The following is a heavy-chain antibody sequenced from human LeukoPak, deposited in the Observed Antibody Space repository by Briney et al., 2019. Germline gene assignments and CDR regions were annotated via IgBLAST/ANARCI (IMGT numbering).Heavy chain of an antibody. V-gene: IGHV1-69*05. J-gene: IGHJ5*02. D-gene: IGHD2-2*01. CDR2: IIPIFGTA. Sequence: GSSVKVSCKASGGTFSSYAISWVRQAPGQGLEWMGGIIPIFGTAKYAQKFQGRVTITTDESTSTAYVELSSLISEDTAVYYCARDLGYCSSTSCQRVDWFDPWGQGTLVTVSS. CDR3: ARDLGYCSSTSCQRVDWFDP. CDR1: GGTFSSYA.